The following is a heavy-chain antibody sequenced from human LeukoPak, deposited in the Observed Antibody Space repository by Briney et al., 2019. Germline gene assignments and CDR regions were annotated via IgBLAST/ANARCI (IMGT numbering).Heavy chain of an antibody. J-gene: IGHJ4*02. CDR1: GGSISSSNW. V-gene: IGHV4-4*02. CDR3: ARVYSGSYWFDY. CDR2: IYHGGST. D-gene: IGHD1-26*01. Sequence: SETLSLTCAVSGGSISSSNWWSWVRQPPGKGLEWIGEIYHGGSTNFNPSLKSRVTMSVDKSKNQFSLKLSSVTAADTAVYYCARVYSGSYWFDYWGQGTLVTVSS.